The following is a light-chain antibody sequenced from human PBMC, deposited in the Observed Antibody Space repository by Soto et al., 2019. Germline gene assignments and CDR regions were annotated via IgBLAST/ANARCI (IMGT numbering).Light chain of an antibody. CDR1: SSDVGGYNY. Sequence: QSALTQPASVSGSPGQSITISCTGTSSDVGGYNYVSWYQQHPGKAPILIIYDVSNRPSGVSNRFSGSKSGNTASLTSSGLQAEDEADYDCSSYTSSSTLVFGGGTKLTVL. J-gene: IGLJ2*01. V-gene: IGLV2-14*03. CDR2: DVS. CDR3: SSYTSSSTLV.